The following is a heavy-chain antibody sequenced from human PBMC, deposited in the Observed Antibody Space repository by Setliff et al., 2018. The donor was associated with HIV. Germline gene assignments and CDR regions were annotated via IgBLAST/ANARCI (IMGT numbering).Heavy chain of an antibody. CDR2: INPNSGGT. Sequence: ASVKVSCKASGYTLTGYYMHWVRQAPGQGLEWMGWINPNSGGTNYAQKFQGRVTMTRDTSISTAYMELSRLRSDDTAVYYCASATMIVVVITEYYFDYWGQGTLVTVSS. CDR3: ASATMIVVVITEYYFDY. J-gene: IGHJ4*02. D-gene: IGHD3-22*01. V-gene: IGHV1-2*02. CDR1: GYTLTGYY.